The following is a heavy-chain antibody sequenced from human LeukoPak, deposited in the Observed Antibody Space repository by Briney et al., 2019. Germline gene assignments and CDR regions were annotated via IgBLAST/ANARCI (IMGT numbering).Heavy chain of an antibody. V-gene: IGHV3-64*04. Sequence: GGSLRLSCSASGFTFSSYAMHWVRQAPGKGLEYVSAIVSNAGSTYYADSVKGRFTISRDDSKNTLYLQMNSLRAEDTAVYYCVKDLGRYRNNCFDYWGQGTLVTVSS. CDR3: VKDLGRYRNNCFDY. D-gene: IGHD1-26*01. CDR2: IVSNAGST. CDR1: GFTFSSYA. J-gene: IGHJ4*02.